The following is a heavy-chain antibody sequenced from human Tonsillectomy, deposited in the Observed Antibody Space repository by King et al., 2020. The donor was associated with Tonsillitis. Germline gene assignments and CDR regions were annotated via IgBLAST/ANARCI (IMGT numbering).Heavy chain of an antibody. V-gene: IGHV1-24*01. CDR3: ATWDPVGVLRYFDWVLSFDY. D-gene: IGHD3-9*01. J-gene: IGHJ4*02. CDR2: FDPEDGET. Sequence: QLVQSGAEVKKPGASVKVSCKVSGYILTELSMHWVRQAPGKGLEWMGGFDPEDGETIYAQKFQGRVTMTEDTSTDTAYMELSSLRSEDTAVYYCATWDPVGVLRYFDWVLSFDYWGQGTLVTVSS. CDR1: GYILTELS.